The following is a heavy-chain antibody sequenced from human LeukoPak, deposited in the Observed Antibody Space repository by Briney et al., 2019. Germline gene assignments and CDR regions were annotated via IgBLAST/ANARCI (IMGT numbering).Heavy chain of an antibody. D-gene: IGHD2-21*01. V-gene: IGHV3-30*18. J-gene: IGHJ6*04. Sequence: GGSLRLSCAASGFTFSSYVTNWVRQAPGQGLDWVAVISYDGSKKYYADSVKGRFTISRDNTKNTVYLQMNSLRDEDTAVYYCAKDDWAGPWGGPSVWGKGTTVTVSA. CDR3: AKDDWAGPWGGPSV. CDR2: ISYDGSKK. CDR1: GFTFSSYV.